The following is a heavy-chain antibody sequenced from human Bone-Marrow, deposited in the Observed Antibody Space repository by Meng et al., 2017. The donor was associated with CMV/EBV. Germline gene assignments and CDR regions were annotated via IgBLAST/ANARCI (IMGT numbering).Heavy chain of an antibody. CDR3: ASSEGDSSGYPDY. Sequence: VSGGSISSGGYCWSWIRQHPGRGLEWIGYIYYSGSTYYNPSLKSRVTISVDTSKNQFSLKLSSVTAADTAVYYCASSEGDSSGYPDYWGQGTLVTVSS. CDR2: IYYSGST. CDR1: GGSISSGGYC. V-gene: IGHV4-31*02. D-gene: IGHD3-22*01. J-gene: IGHJ4*02.